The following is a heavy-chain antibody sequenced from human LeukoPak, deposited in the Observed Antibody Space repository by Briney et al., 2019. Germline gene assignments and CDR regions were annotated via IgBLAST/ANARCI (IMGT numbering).Heavy chain of an antibody. CDR2: TSAYNGNT. CDR3: ARETIEAFDV. Sequence: ASVKVSCKTSGYSFSTYGISWVRQAPGQGLEWMGWTSAYNGNTNYAQKFQGRVTMTTDTSTSTAHLEMRSLRPDDTAVYYCARETIEAFDVWGQGTMVTVSS. D-gene: IGHD4/OR15-4a*01. V-gene: IGHV1-18*01. CDR1: GYSFSTYG. J-gene: IGHJ3*01.